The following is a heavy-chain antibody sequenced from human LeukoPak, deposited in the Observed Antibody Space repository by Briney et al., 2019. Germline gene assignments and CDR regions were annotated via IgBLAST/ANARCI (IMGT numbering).Heavy chain of an antibody. Sequence: SVKVSCKASGGTFSSYAISWVRQAPGQGLEWMGRIIPILGIANYAQKFQGRVTITADKSTSTAYMELSSLRSEDTAVYYCAILPKGEYCSSTSCPYYFDYWGQGTLVTVSS. D-gene: IGHD2-2*01. V-gene: IGHV1-69*04. J-gene: IGHJ4*02. CDR1: GGTFSSYA. CDR2: IIPILGIA. CDR3: AILPKGEYCSSTSCPYYFDY.